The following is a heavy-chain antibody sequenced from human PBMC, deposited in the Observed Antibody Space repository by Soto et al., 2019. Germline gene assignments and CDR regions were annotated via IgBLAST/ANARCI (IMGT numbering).Heavy chain of an antibody. CDR3: ARATTGIDY. CDR1: GGSLSGYY. CDR2: INHSGNT. V-gene: IGHV4-34*02. D-gene: IGHD4-17*01. Sequence: QVQLKQWGAGLLKPSETLSLTCAVYGGSLSGYYWSWIRQPTGKGLEWIGEINHSGNTNYNPSLNSRVTISVDTSKSQFSLILTSVTAADTAVYSCARATTGIDYWGQGNLVTVSS. J-gene: IGHJ4*02.